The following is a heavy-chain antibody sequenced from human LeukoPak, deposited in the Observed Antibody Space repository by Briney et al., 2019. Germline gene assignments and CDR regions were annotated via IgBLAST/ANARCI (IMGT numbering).Heavy chain of an antibody. Sequence: PSETLSLTCTVSGGSISSYYWSWIRQPPGKGLEWIGYIYYSGSTNYNPSLKSRVTISVDTSKNQFSLKLSSVTAADTAVYYCARVDGPGLCSGGSCYSKFLSCALDIWGQGTMVTVSS. CDR1: GGSISSYY. CDR2: IYYSGST. D-gene: IGHD2-15*01. J-gene: IGHJ3*02. CDR3: ARVDGPGLCSGGSCYSKFLSCALDI. V-gene: IGHV4-59*01.